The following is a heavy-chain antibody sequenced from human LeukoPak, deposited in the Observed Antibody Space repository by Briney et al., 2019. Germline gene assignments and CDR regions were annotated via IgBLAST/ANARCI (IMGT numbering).Heavy chain of an antibody. V-gene: IGHV1-2*02. J-gene: IGHJ4*02. Sequence: ASVKVSCKASGYTFTGYYMHWVRQAPGQGLEWMGWINLNSGGTNYAQKFQGRVTMTRDTSISTAYMELSRLRSDDTAVYYCARDFEAYCGGECYPADYWGQGTLVAVSS. D-gene: IGHD2-21*01. CDR2: INLNSGGT. CDR3: ARDFEAYCGGECYPADY. CDR1: GYTFTGYY.